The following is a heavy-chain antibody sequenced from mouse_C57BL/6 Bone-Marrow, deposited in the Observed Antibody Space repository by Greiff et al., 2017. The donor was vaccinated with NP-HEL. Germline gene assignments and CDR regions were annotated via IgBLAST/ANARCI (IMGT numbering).Heavy chain of an antibody. Sequence: QVTLKVSGPGILQSSQTLSLTCSFSGFSLNTSGMGVSWIRQPSGQGLEWLAHIYWDDDKRYNPSLKSRPTISKDTSRNQVFLKITSVDTADTATYYCARTRGDWDDSRYFEVWGTGTTVTVSS. CDR3: ARTRGDWDDSRYFEV. V-gene: IGHV8-12*01. CDR2: IYWDDDK. D-gene: IGHD4-1*01. CDR1: GFSLNTSGMG. J-gene: IGHJ1*03.